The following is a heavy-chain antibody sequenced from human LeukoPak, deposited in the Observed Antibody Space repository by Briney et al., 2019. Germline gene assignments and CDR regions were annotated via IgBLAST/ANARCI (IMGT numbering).Heavy chain of an antibody. Sequence: GGSLRLSCAASGCTFSSYWMSWVRQAPGKGLEWVANIKQDGSEKYYVDSVKGRFTISRDNSKNTLYLQMNSLRPEDSAVYYCAKDTDWAFESWGQGALVTVSS. J-gene: IGHJ4*02. V-gene: IGHV3-7*01. D-gene: IGHD3-9*01. CDR1: GCTFSSYW. CDR2: IKQDGSEK. CDR3: AKDTDWAFES.